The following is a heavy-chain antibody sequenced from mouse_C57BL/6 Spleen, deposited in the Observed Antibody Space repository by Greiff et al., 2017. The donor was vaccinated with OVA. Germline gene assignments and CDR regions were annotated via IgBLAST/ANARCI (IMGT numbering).Heavy chain of an antibody. CDR1: GFTFSSYT. Sequence: EVQLVESGGGLVKPGGSLKLSCAASGFTFSSYTMSWVRQTPEQRLEWVATISGGGGNTYYPDSVKGRFTISRDNAKNTLYLQMSRLRSEDTALYYCARHEAMVTTRGAMDYWGQGTSVTVSS. CDR2: ISGGGGNT. D-gene: IGHD2-2*01. CDR3: ARHEAMVTTRGAMDY. J-gene: IGHJ4*01. V-gene: IGHV5-9*01.